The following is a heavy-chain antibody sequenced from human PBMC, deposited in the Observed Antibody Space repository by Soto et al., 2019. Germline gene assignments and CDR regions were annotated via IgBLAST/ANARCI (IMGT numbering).Heavy chain of an antibody. V-gene: IGHV1-18*04. CDR2: ISAYNGNT. J-gene: IGHJ1*01. Sequence: SVKVSCKASGYTFTSYGISWVRQAPGQGLEWMGWISAYNGNTNYAQKLQGRVTMTPDASTSKDYMELRSLRSDDTAVYYCARDTPRYDDFWSGYYIGAWGRTVVHWG. CDR3: ARDTPRYDDFWSGYYIGAWGRTVVH. CDR1: GYTFTSYG. D-gene: IGHD3-3*01.